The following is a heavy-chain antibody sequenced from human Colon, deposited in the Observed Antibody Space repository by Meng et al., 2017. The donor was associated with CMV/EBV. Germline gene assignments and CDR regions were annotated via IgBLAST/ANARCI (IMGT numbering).Heavy chain of an antibody. Sequence: ASVKVSCKASGYTFTGHYLHWVRQAPGQGLEWMGWINPNIGVTKYAQKFQDRVTMTRDTSVTTGYMELSGLSSDDTAVYFCARDSDGDYGYYYYGMDVWGQGTRSPSP. V-gene: IGHV1-2*02. J-gene: IGHJ6*02. D-gene: IGHD4-17*01. CDR1: GYTFTGHY. CDR3: ARDSDGDYGYYYYGMDV. CDR2: INPNIGVT.